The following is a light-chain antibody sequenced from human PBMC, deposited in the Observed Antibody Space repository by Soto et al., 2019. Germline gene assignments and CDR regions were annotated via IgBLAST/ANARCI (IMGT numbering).Light chain of an antibody. Sequence: QSVLTQPPSASGTPGQRVTISCSGSSSTFGSTTVSWYQQLPGTAPKLLISNNNRRPSGVPVRFSGSKSGTSASLAISGLQSEDEADYYCAAWDDSLNGYVFGIGTKVTVL. CDR1: SSTFGSTT. J-gene: IGLJ1*01. CDR2: NNN. V-gene: IGLV1-44*01. CDR3: AAWDDSLNGYV.